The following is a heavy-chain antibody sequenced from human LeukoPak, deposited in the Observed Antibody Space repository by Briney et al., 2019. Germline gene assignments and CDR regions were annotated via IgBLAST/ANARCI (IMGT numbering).Heavy chain of an antibody. V-gene: IGHV5-51*01. CDR1: GYSFTSYW. Sequence: PGESLKISCKGSGYSFTSYWIGWVRQMPGKGLEWMGIIYPGDSDTRYSPSFQGQVTISADKSISTAYLQWSSLKASDTAMYYCARHLGQTYYDFWSGYRDYYYFDYWGQGTLVTVSS. D-gene: IGHD3-3*01. CDR2: IYPGDSDT. CDR3: ARHLGQTYYDFWSGYRDYYYFDY. J-gene: IGHJ4*02.